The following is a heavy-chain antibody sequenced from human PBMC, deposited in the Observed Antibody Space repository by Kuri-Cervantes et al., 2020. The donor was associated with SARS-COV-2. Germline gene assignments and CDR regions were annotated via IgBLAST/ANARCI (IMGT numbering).Heavy chain of an antibody. J-gene: IGHJ4*02. Sequence: GESLKISCAASGFTFSNAWMNWVRQAPGKGPEWVGRIESKTDGGTTDYAAPVKGRFTISGDDSKNMLFLQMDSLKTDDTAVYYCTTLIDYWGQGALVTVSS. CDR3: TTLIDY. CDR2: IESKTDGGTT. V-gene: IGHV3-15*04. CDR1: GFTFSNAW.